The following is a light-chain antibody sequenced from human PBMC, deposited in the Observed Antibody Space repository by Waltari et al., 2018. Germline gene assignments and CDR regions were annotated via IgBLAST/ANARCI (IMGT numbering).Light chain of an antibody. CDR2: DAS. CDR3: QKYGTLPAT. CDR1: QSVTST. J-gene: IGKJ1*01. V-gene: IGKV3-20*01. Sequence: EIVLTQSPGTLSSSPGERVTLSCRASQSVTSTLAWYQQKPGQAPRLLIYDASTRATGIPDRFSGSGSGTDFSLTISRLEPEDFAVYYCQKYGTLPATFGQGTKVEIK.